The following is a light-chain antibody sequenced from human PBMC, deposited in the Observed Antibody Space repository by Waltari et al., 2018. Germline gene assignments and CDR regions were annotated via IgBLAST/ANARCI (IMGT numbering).Light chain of an antibody. Sequence: EIVLTQSPATLSLSPGERATLSCRASQSVSSYLAWYQQNPGQAPRCLIYDASNRATGIPARFSGSGSGTDFTLTISSLEPEDFAVYYCQQRSNWLITFGQGTRLEIK. J-gene: IGKJ5*01. V-gene: IGKV3-11*01. CDR1: QSVSSY. CDR3: QQRSNWLIT. CDR2: DAS.